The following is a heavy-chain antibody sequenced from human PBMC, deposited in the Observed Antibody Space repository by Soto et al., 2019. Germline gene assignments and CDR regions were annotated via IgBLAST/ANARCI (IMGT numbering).Heavy chain of an antibody. CDR3: ARRTISGVITDYFDY. D-gene: IGHD3-3*01. CDR1: GGSISSSSYY. CDR2: IYYSGST. Sequence: SETLSLTCTVSGGSISSSSYYWGWIRQPPGKGLEWIGSIYYSGSTYYNPSLKSRVTISLDTSKSQFSLKLSSVTAADTAVYYCARRTISGVITDYFDYWGQGTLVTVSS. J-gene: IGHJ4*02. V-gene: IGHV4-39*01.